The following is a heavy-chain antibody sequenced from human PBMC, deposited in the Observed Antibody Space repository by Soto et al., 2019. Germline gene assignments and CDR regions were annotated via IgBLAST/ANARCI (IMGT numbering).Heavy chain of an antibody. CDR2: IFYSGTT. D-gene: IGHD1-26*01. V-gene: IGHV4-59*01. CDR1: GGSLTTYF. CDR3: ARGRGGTYDAFDI. Sequence: QVQLQESGPGLVKPSETLSLTCNVSGGSLTTYFWSWIRQPPGKGLEWIGYIFYSGTTNYNPSLKSRVTMSIDTSRNRFALKLTSLTAADSAAYYCARGRGGTYDAFDIWGQGTMVTVSS. J-gene: IGHJ3*02.